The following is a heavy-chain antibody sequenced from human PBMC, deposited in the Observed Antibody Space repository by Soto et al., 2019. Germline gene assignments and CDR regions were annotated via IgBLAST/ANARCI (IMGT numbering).Heavy chain of an antibody. D-gene: IGHD2-2*01. CDR1: GYTFTSYG. J-gene: IGHJ1*01. V-gene: IGHV1-18*01. CDR2: ISAYNGNT. Sequence: ASVKVSCKASGYTFTSYGISWVRQAPGQGLEWMGWISAYNGNTNYAQKLQGRVTMTTDTSTSTAYMELRSLRSDDTAVYYCARGGEGGVVVPAAEYCQHWGQGTLVTVSS. CDR3: ARGGEGGVVVPAAEYCQH.